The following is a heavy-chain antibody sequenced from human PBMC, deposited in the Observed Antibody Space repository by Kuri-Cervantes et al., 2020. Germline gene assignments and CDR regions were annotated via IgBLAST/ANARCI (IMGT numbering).Heavy chain of an antibody. CDR3: ARGGMGLIAVPGAPDY. J-gene: IGHJ4*02. Sequence: GGSLRLSCAASGFTFSDNWLSWVRQAPGKGLEWVANINQDGSEKYYVDSVKGRFTISRDNAKSSLYLQMNSLRAEDTAVYYCARGGMGLIAVPGAPDYWGQGTLVTVSS. D-gene: IGHD6-19*01. CDR1: GFTFSDNW. CDR2: INQDGSEK. V-gene: IGHV3-7*02.